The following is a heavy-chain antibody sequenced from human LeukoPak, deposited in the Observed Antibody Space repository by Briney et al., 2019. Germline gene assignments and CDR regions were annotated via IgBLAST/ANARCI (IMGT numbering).Heavy chain of an antibody. CDR3: AKGRDTAMEIDY. V-gene: IGHV3-33*06. CDR2: IWYDGSNK. D-gene: IGHD5-18*01. Sequence: GRSLRLSCAASGFTFSNYGMHWVRQAPGKGLEWVAVIWYDGSNKYYVDSVKGRFTISRDNSKNTLYLQMHSLRAEDTAMYYCAKGRDTAMEIDYWGQGTLVTVSS. CDR1: GFTFSNYG. J-gene: IGHJ4*02.